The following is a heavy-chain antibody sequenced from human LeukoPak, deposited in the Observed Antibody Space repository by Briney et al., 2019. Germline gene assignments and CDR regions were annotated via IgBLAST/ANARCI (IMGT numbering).Heavy chain of an antibody. D-gene: IGHD2-2*01. CDR3: AGVQVPYCSSTSCSETYWFDP. CDR2: IYYSGNA. CDR1: GGPISSYH. V-gene: IGHV4-59*01. J-gene: IGHJ5*02. Sequence: RPSETLSLTCTVSGGPISSYHWSWIRQPPGKGLEWIGYIYYSGNANYSPSRKSRVTISVDTSKTHFTLKLSSVTAADTAVYHCAGVQVPYCSSTSCSETYWFDPWGQGTLVTVSP.